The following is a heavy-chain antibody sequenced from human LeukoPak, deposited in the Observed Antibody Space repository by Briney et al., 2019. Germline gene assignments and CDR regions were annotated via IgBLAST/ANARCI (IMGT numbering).Heavy chain of an antibody. CDR2: IIPIFGTA. J-gene: IGHJ4*02. CDR3: AREGSIHSNDY. D-gene: IGHD2-15*01. Sequence: GSSVKVSCKXSGGTFSSYAISWVRQSPGQGLEWMGRIIPIFGTANYAQKFQGRVTITTDESTSTAYMELSSLRSEDTAVYHCAREGSIHSNDYWGQGTLVTVSS. CDR1: GGTFSSYA. V-gene: IGHV1-69*05.